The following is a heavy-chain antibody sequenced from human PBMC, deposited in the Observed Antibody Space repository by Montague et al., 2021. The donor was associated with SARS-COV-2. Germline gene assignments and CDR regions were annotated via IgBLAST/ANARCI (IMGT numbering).Heavy chain of an antibody. D-gene: IGHD1-1*01. Sequence: SETLSLTCSVSGGSTSNYYWSWIRQSPGKGLQWIGYIFYSGSTKFNPSLKSRVSMSVDTSKNHFSLRLSAVTVADTAHYYCARAQNICVSANCVNDFDLWGLGPLVTVSS. CDR2: IFYSGST. V-gene: IGHV4-59*01. J-gene: IGHJ4*02. CDR3: ARAQNICVSANCVNDFDL. CDR1: GGSTSNYY.